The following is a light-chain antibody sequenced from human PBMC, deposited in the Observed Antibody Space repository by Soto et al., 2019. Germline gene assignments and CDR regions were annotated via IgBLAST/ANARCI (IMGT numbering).Light chain of an antibody. CDR3: ETWDSNTHTV. CDR1: SGHNTYT. Sequence: QLVLTQSSSASASLGSSVKLTCTLSSGHNTYTIAWHQQQPGKAPRYLMKLERSGSYDKGSGVPDRFSGSSSGADRYLTSSNLQSEDEADYYCETWDSNTHTVFGGGTQLTVL. J-gene: IGLJ7*01. CDR2: LERSGSY. V-gene: IGLV4-60*03.